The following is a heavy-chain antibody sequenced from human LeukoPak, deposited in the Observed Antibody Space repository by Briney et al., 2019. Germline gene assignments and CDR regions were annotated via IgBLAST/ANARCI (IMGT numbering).Heavy chain of an antibody. D-gene: IGHD3-16*01. CDR2: ISGNGDIT. CDR3: AKVTGGDMITYGGLDY. V-gene: IGHV3-23*01. J-gene: IGHJ4*02. Sequence: ETLSLTCTVSGGSVGSAGYYWSWVRQAPGKGLEWVSAISGNGDITYYTDSVKGRFTISRDNSKNTLYLQMNSLRAEDTAIYYCAKVTGGDMITYGGLDYWGQGTLVTVSS. CDR1: GGSVGSAGYY.